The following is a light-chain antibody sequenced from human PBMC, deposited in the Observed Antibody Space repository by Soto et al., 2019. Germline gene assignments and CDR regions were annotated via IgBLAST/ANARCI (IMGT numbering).Light chain of an antibody. CDR2: AAS. V-gene: IGKV1-39*01. J-gene: IGKJ5*01. Sequence: IQMTQSHSSLSASVGDRFTITCRASQSISSYLNWYQQKPGKAPKLLIYAASRLQSGVPSRFSGSGSGTDFTLTINSLQPEDFATYYCQQSYNSPLTFCQGTRPEIK. CDR1: QSISSY. CDR3: QQSYNSPLT.